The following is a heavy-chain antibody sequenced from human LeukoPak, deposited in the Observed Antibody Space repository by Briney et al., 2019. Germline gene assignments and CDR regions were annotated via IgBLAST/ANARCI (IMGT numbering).Heavy chain of an antibody. CDR1: GFTFDDYW. V-gene: IGHV3-7*01. Sequence: GGSLRLSCGASGFTFDDYWMSWVRQAPGQGLEWVANINQDGSEKYYLDSAKGRFTISRDNAKNSLSLQVNSLRAEETAVYYCVRRDDSGSYFYWGQGTLVTVSS. D-gene: IGHD3-10*01. CDR3: VRRDDSGSYFY. CDR2: INQDGSEK. J-gene: IGHJ4*02.